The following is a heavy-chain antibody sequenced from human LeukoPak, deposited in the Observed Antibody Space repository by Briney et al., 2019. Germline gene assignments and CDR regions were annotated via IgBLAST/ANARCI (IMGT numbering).Heavy chain of an antibody. V-gene: IGHV4-34*01. CDR1: GGSFSGYY. J-gene: IGHJ6*02. CDR2: INHSGST. Sequence: SETLSLTCAVYGGSFSGYYWSWIRQPPGKGLEWIGEINHSGSTNYNPSLKSRVTISVDTSKNQFSLKLSSVTAADTAVYYCARHQDYYYYGMDVWGQGTTVTVSS. CDR3: ARHQDYYYYGMDV.